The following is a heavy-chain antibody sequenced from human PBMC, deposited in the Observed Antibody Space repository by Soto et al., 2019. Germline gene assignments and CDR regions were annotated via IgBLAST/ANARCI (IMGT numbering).Heavy chain of an antibody. J-gene: IGHJ6*02. CDR1: GFTFSSYA. CDR2: ISGSGGST. Sequence: EVQLLESGGGLVQPGGSLRLSCAASGFTFSSYAMSWVRQAPGKGLEWVSAISGSGGSTYYADSVKGRFTISRDNSKNTLYLQVNSLRAEDTAVYYCAKTPYNSGWYRGMDVWGQGTTVTVSS. V-gene: IGHV3-23*01. CDR3: AKTPYNSGWYRGMDV. D-gene: IGHD6-19*01.